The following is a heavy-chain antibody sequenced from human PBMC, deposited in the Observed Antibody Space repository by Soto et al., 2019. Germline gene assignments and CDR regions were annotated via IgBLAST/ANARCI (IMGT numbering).Heavy chain of an antibody. CDR3: ARWDYGVYARFDY. V-gene: IGHV1-8*02. D-gene: IGHD4-17*01. Sequence: GASVKVSCKASGYTFTSYYMHWVRQAPGQRLEWMGWINTNSGNTGYAQKFQGRVTMTRNTSISTAYMELSSLRSEDTAVYYCARWDYGVYARFDYWGQGTLVTVSS. CDR1: GYTFTSYY. CDR2: INTNSGNT. J-gene: IGHJ4*02.